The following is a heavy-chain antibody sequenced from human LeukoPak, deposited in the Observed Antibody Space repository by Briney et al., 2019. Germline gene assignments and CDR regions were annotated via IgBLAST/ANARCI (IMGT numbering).Heavy chain of an antibody. CDR1: GGSISSHNW. Sequence: SETLSLTCAVSGGSISSHNWWSWVRQPPGRGLEWIGEIYHSGSTNYNPSLKRRVTISVDKSKNQFSLKLNSVTAADTAVYYCARGYSGYSSGWYGSRYYYGMDVWGQGTTVTVSS. CDR3: ARGYSGYSSGWYGSRYYYGMDV. V-gene: IGHV4-4*02. D-gene: IGHD6-19*01. J-gene: IGHJ6*02. CDR2: IYHSGST.